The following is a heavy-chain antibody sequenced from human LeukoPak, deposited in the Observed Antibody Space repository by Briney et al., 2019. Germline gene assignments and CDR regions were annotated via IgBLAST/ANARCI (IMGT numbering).Heavy chain of an antibody. V-gene: IGHV1-2*02. J-gene: IGHJ4*02. CDR3: ARAGSELVQDY. CDR1: GYSFTSYW. Sequence: GESLKISCKGSGYSFTSYWIGWVRQMPGKGLEWMGWINPYSGGTNYAQKFQGRVTMTRDTSIITAYMELSRLRSDDTAVYYCARAGSELVQDYWGQGTLVTVSS. CDR2: INPYSGGT. D-gene: IGHD6-13*01.